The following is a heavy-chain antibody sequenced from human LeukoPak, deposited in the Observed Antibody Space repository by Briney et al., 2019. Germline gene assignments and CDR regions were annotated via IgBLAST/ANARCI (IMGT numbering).Heavy chain of an antibody. CDR2: ISWNSGGI. D-gene: IGHD6-6*01. CDR1: GFTFDDYG. CDR3: ASTIAARRVLHYYYYYYMDV. J-gene: IGHJ6*03. V-gene: IGHV3-9*01. Sequence: PGGSLRLSCAASGFTFDDYGMHWVRQAPGKGLEWVSGISWNSGGIVYADSVKGRFTISRDNAKKSLYLQMNSLRAEDTAVYYCASTIAARRVLHYYYYYYMDVWGKGTTVTVSS.